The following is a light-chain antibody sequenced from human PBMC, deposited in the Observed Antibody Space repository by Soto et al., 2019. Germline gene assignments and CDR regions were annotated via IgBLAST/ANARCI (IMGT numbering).Light chain of an antibody. CDR1: SSNIGSNY. J-gene: IGLJ1*01. CDR3: AAWDDSLSGR. V-gene: IGLV1-47*01. CDR2: RNN. Sequence: QPVLTQPPSASGTPGQRVTISCSGSSSNIGSNYVYWYQQLPGTAPKLLIYRNNQRPSGVPDRFSGSKSGTSASLAISGLRSEDEADYYCAAWDDSLSGRFGTGTKLTVL.